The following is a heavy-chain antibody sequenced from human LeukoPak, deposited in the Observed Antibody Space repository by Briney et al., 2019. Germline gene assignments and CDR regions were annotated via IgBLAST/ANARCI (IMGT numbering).Heavy chain of an antibody. D-gene: IGHD6-19*01. V-gene: IGHV3-21*01. CDR2: ISSSSYI. Sequence: GGSLRLSCAASGFTFSSYSMNWVRQAPGKGLEWVSSISSSSYIYYADSVKGRFTISRDNAKNSLYLQMNSLRAEDTAVYYCARYSSGWYDWFDPWGQGTLVTVSS. CDR3: ARYSSGWYDWFDP. CDR1: GFTFSSYS. J-gene: IGHJ5*02.